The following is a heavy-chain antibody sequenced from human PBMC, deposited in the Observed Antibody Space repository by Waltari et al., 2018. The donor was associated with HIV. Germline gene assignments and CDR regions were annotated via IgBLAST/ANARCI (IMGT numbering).Heavy chain of an antibody. CDR2: INHAGIT. D-gene: IGHD2-8*01. Sequence: QVQLNQWGAGLLKPSETLSLTCAVYGGSFSGNYWTWIRQPPGKGLEWIGEINHAGITNYNPAVKSRVTRSVDTSMNQFSLKLTSVTAADTALYYCARRAPMAYFDYWGQGSLVTVSS. V-gene: IGHV4-34*01. J-gene: IGHJ4*02. CDR1: GGSFSGNY. CDR3: ARRAPMAYFDY.